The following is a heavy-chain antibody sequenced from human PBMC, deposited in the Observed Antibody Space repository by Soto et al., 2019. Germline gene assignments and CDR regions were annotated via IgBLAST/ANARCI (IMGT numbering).Heavy chain of an antibody. J-gene: IGHJ4*02. CDR1: GGSFSGYY. CDR3: ARDSYPVGSSWLDY. D-gene: IGHD6-13*01. Sequence: PSETLSLTCAVYGGSFSGYYWSWIRQPPGKGLEWIGEINHSGSTNYNPSLKSRVTISVDTSKNQFSLKLSSVTAADTAVYYCARDSYPVGSSWLDYWGQGTLVTVSS. V-gene: IGHV4-34*01. CDR2: INHSGST.